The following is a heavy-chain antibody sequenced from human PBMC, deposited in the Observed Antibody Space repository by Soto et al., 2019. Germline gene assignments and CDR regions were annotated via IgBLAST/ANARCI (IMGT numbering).Heavy chain of an antibody. CDR1: GYTFTSYG. CDR2: IRAYNGNT. J-gene: IGHJ4*02. D-gene: IGHD5-18*01. V-gene: IGHV1-18*01. CDR3: AREMNVDTAMVVVGHFDY. Sequence: GDSVKVSCKASGYTFTSYGISWVRQAPGQGLEWMGWIRAYNGNTNYAQKFQGRVTITADESTSTAYMELSSLRSEDTAVYYCAREMNVDTAMVVVGHFDYWGQGTLVTVSS.